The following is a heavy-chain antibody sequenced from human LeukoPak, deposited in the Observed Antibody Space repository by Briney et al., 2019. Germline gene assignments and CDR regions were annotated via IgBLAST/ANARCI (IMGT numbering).Heavy chain of an antibody. V-gene: IGHV4-39*01. CDR2: IYYSGST. J-gene: IGHJ5*02. Sequence: SETLSLTCTVSGGSISSSSYYWGWIRQPPGKGLEWIGSIYYSGSTYYNPSLKSRVTISVDTSKNQFSLKLSSVTAADTAVYYCARHPLLSSSWYSDGFDPWGQGTLVTVSS. CDR1: GGSISSSSYY. CDR3: ARHPLLSSSWYSDGFDP. D-gene: IGHD6-13*01.